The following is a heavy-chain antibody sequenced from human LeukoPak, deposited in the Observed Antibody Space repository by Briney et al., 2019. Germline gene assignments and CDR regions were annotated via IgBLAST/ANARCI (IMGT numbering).Heavy chain of an antibody. D-gene: IGHD3-9*01. V-gene: IGHV1-18*01. Sequence: ASVKVSCKASGYTFTDYGISWVRQAPGQGLEWMGWISAYNGNTIYAQNLQGRVTMTTDTSTSTAYMELRSLRSDDTAVYYCARVSVFRYSGTDFDYWGQGTLVTVSS. CDR1: GYTFTDYG. J-gene: IGHJ4*02. CDR2: ISAYNGNT. CDR3: ARVSVFRYSGTDFDY.